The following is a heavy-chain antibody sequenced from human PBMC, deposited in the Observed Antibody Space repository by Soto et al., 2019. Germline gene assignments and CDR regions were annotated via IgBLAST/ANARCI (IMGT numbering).Heavy chain of an antibody. CDR2: IYYSGST. CDR3: ARLNGERLRGKSRSYYFDY. V-gene: IGHV4-31*03. Sequence: SETLSLTCTVSGGSISSGGYYWSWIRQHPGKGLEWIGYIYYSGSTYYNPSLKSRVTISVDTSKNQFSLKLSSVTAADTAVYYCARLNGERLRGKSRSYYFDYWGQGTLVTVSS. D-gene: IGHD6-25*01. CDR1: GGSISSGGYY. J-gene: IGHJ4*02.